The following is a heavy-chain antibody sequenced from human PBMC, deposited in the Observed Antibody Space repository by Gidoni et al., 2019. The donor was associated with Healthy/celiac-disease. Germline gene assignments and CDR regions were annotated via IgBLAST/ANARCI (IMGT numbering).Heavy chain of an antibody. D-gene: IGHD4-4*01. CDR2: IIPILGIA. Sequence: QVQLVQSGAEVKKPGSSVKVSGKASGGTFSSYTIRWVRQAPGQGLEWRGRIIPILGIANSAQKFQGRVTITADKSTSTAYMELSSLRSEDTAVYYCARDLAYTPSPFDPWGQGTLVTVSS. V-gene: IGHV1-69*08. J-gene: IGHJ5*02. CDR3: ARDLAYTPSPFDP. CDR1: GGTFSSYT.